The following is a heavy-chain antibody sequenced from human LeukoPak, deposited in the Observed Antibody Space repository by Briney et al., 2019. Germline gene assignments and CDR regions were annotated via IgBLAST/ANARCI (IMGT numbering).Heavy chain of an antibody. J-gene: IGHJ6*03. V-gene: IGHV4-39*07. CDR2: IYSSGST. CDR1: GGSITSSSYY. CDR3: ARTTEAHSWRTRYYDYYMDV. Sequence: SETLSLTCTVSGGSITSSSYYWGWIRQPPGKGLEWIGSIYSSGSTYYNPSLKSRVTISVDTSKNQFSLKLSSVTAADTAVYYCARTTEAHSWRTRYYDYYMDVWGKGTTVTVSS. D-gene: IGHD6-13*01.